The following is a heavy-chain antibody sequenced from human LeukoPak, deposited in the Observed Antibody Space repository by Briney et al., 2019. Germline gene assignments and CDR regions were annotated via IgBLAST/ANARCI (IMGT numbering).Heavy chain of an antibody. V-gene: IGHV3-30*18. CDR2: ISYDGSNK. CDR3: AKDLWFGELFSFYYYYGMDV. Sequence: PGGSLRLSCAASGFTFSSYGMHWVRQAPGKGLEWVAVISYDGSNKYYADSVKGRFTISRDNSKNTLYLQMNSLRAEDTAVYYSAKDLWFGELFSFYYYYGMDVWGQGTTVTVSS. D-gene: IGHD3-10*01. CDR1: GFTFSSYG. J-gene: IGHJ6*02.